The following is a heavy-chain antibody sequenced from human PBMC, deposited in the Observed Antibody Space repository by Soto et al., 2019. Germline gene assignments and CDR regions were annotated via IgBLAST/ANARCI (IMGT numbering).Heavy chain of an antibody. CDR2: ISAYNGNT. J-gene: IGHJ5*02. Sequence: ASVKVSCKASGYTFTSYGISWVRQAPGQGLEWMGWISAYNGNTNYAQKLQGRVTMTTDTSTSIAYMELRSLRSDDTAVYYCARGPLPLDYGDARFDPWGQGTLVTVTS. CDR1: GYTFTSYG. D-gene: IGHD4-17*01. V-gene: IGHV1-18*01. CDR3: ARGPLPLDYGDARFDP.